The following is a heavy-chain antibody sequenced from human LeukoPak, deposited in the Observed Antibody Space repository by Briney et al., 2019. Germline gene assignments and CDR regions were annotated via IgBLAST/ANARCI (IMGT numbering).Heavy chain of an antibody. CDR3: ARDLSTI. D-gene: IGHD5/OR15-5a*01. J-gene: IGHJ4*02. Sequence: GGSLRLSCAASGFTFSSSLMSWVRQAPGKGLEWVANIKEDGSEKYYVDSVKGRFTISRDNAKNSLYLQMNSLRAEDPAVYYCARDLSTIGGQGTLVTVSS. V-gene: IGHV3-7*04. CDR1: GFTFSSSL. CDR2: IKEDGSEK.